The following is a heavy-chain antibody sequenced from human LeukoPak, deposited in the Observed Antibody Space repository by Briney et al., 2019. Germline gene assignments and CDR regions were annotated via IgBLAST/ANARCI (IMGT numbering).Heavy chain of an antibody. D-gene: IGHD3-22*01. CDR2: INPNSGGT. J-gene: IGHJ4*02. V-gene: IGHV1-2*02. CDR3: ARDPSTYYYDSSGYYYDYFDY. Sequence: ASVKVSCKASGYTFTGYYMHWVRQAPGQGLEWMGWINPNSGGTNYAQKFQGRVTMTRDTSFSTAYMELSRMRSDDTAVYYCARDPSTYYYDSSGYYYDYFDYWGQGTLVTVSS. CDR1: GYTFTGYY.